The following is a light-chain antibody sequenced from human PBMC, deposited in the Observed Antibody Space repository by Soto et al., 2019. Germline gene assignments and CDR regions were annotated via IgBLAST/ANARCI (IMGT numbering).Light chain of an antibody. CDR1: SSNIGSGYD. V-gene: IGLV1-40*01. CDR3: QSYDSSLSDWV. Sequence: QSVLTQPPSVSGAPGQRVTISCTGSSSNIGSGYDVHWYQQLPGTAPKLLIYGNTNRTSGVPDRFSGSKSGTSASLAITGLQAEDEADYYCQSYDSSLSDWVFGGGTKLTVL. CDR2: GNT. J-gene: IGLJ3*02.